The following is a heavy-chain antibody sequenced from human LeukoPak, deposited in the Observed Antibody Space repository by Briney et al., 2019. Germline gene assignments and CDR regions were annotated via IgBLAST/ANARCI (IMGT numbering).Heavy chain of an antibody. V-gene: IGHV3-74*01. Sequence: GGSLRLSCAASGFTFSTYSMNWVRQSPGKGLEWVSRINSDGSSTSYADSVKGRFTISRDNAKNTLYLQMNSLRAEDTAVYYCARDGPTNYFDYWGQGTLVTVSS. CDR2: INSDGSST. CDR1: GFTFSTYS. CDR3: ARDGPTNYFDY. J-gene: IGHJ4*02. D-gene: IGHD5-12*01.